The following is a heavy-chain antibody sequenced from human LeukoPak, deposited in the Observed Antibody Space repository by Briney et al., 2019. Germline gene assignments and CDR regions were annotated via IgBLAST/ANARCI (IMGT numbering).Heavy chain of an antibody. V-gene: IGHV1-18*01. CDR1: GYIFTNFG. CDR2: ISGYNGNT. CDR3: ARIRGYSGYGWFDP. Sequence: ASVKVSCKASGYIFTNFGISWVRQARGQGLEWMGWISGYNGNTKYVQKFQGRVTMTTDTSTSTAYMELRSLRSDDTAVYYCARIRGYSGYGWFDPWGQGTLVTVSS. D-gene: IGHD5-12*01. J-gene: IGHJ5*02.